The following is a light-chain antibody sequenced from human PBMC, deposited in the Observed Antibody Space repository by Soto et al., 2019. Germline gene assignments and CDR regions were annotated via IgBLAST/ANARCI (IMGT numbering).Light chain of an antibody. V-gene: IGLV2-14*01. CDR3: SSYTTSYFYV. CDR2: EGT. CDR1: SSDIGRYKF. J-gene: IGLJ1*01. Sequence: QSALTQPASVSGSPGQSITISCTGTSSDIGRYKFVSWFQQHPGKAPKLMIFEGTNRPSGISNRFSASKSAFTASLTISGLQAEDEAHYYCSSYTTSYFYVFGPGTKLTVL.